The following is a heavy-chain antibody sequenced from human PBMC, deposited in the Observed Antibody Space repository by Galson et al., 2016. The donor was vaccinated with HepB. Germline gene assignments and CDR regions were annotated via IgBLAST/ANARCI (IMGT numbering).Heavy chain of an antibody. CDR3: ATAGCGRPSCYVLSHRYAMDV. V-gene: IGHV3-74*03. CDR1: GFALGSTW. J-gene: IGHJ6*01. Sequence: SLRLSCAASGFALGSTWMHWVRQGPGKGLVWVARISSDGSAATYADSVTGRFPISRDNANNTLFLEMNSLRVEDTGRYYCATAGCGRPSCYVLSHRYAMDVWGQGTAVTVSS. D-gene: IGHD2-2*01. CDR2: ISSDGSAA.